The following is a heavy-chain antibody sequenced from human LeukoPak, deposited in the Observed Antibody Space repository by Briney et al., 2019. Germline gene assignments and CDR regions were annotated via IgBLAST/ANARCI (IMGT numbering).Heavy chain of an antibody. V-gene: IGHV3-73*01. CDR3: TRDYMDV. Sequence: GGSLRLSCAASGFTFDDYAMHWVRQASGKGLEWVGRIRSKANSYATAYAASVKGRFTISRDDSKNTAYLQMNSLKTEDTAVYYCTRDYMDVWGKGTTVTVSS. CDR1: GFTFDDYA. J-gene: IGHJ6*03. CDR2: IRSKANSYAT.